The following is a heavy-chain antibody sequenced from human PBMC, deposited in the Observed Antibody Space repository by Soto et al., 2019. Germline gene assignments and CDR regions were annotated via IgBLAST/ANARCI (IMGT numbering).Heavy chain of an antibody. V-gene: IGHV4-4*07. CDR2: IYVGRGT. J-gene: IGHJ4*02. Sequence: PSETLSLTCTVSGDSITNYYWSWMRQPAGKTLEWIRRIYVGRGTNYSPSLGSRVTISIDTSKNQFSLKMTSATDADTAVYYCARERREEAGDGYDIDYWGQGALVTVSS. CDR1: GDSITNYY. CDR3: ARERREEAGDGYDIDY. D-gene: IGHD5-12*01.